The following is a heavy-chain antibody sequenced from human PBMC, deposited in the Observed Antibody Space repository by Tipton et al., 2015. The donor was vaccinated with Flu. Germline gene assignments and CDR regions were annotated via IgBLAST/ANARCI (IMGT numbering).Heavy chain of an antibody. V-gene: IGHV3-30*18. CDR1: GFTFSTYG. D-gene: IGHD2-21*02. CDR2: ISYDGSNI. Sequence: SLRLSCAASGFTFSTYGMHWVRQAPGKGLEWVAVISYDGSNIYYGDSVKGRFTISRDNSKNTLYLQMNSLRGEDTAMYYCAKVAPGRTAITVACDHWGQGTLVSVSS. J-gene: IGHJ5*02. CDR3: AKVAPGRTAITVACDH.